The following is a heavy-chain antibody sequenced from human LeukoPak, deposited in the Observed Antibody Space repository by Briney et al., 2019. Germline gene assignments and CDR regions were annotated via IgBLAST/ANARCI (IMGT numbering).Heavy chain of an antibody. V-gene: IGHV6-1*01. Sequence: SQTLSLTCAISGDSVSSISVAWNWIRQSPSRGLEWLGRTYYRSKWYYEYAVSVKSRINISPDASKNQFSLQLTSVTPEDTAVYYCSLARSEYHYGMDVWGQGTTVTVSS. CDR1: GDSVSSISVA. CDR2: TYYRSKWYY. CDR3: SLARSEYHYGMDV. J-gene: IGHJ6*02.